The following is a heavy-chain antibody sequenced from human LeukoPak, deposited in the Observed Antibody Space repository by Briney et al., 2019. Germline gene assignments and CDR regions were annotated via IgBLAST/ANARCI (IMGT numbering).Heavy chain of an antibody. CDR3: ARGAYYYED. CDR1: GFTFSSHS. J-gene: IGHJ4*02. Sequence: PGGSLRLSCAASGFTFSSHSMNWVRQAPGKGLEWVSYISSSSSTIYYADPVKGRSTISRDNAKNSLYLQMNSLRAEDTAVYYCARGAYYYEDWGQGTLVTVSS. D-gene: IGHD3-22*01. CDR2: ISSSSSTI. V-gene: IGHV3-48*01.